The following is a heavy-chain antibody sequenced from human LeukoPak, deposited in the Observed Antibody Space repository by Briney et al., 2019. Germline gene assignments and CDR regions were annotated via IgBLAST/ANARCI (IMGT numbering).Heavy chain of an antibody. CDR3: ASSRSQGHDYGDYRLGY. CDR2: IYYSGST. D-gene: IGHD4-17*01. Sequence: SETLSLTCTVSGGSVSSGSYYWSWIRQPPGKGLEWIGYIYYSGSTNYNPSLKSRVTISVDTSKNQFSLKLSSVTAADTAVYYCASSRSQGHDYGDYRLGYWGQGTVVTVSS. J-gene: IGHJ4*02. CDR1: GGSVSSGSYY. V-gene: IGHV4-61*01.